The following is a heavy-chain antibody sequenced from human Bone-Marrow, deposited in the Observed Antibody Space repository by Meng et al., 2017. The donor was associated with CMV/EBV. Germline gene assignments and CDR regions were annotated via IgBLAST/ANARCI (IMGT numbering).Heavy chain of an antibody. CDR1: GYTFTSYY. CDR2: INPSGGST. D-gene: IGHD4-23*01. J-gene: IGHJ6*02. CDR3: ARGRYGGAYYYYGMDV. V-gene: IGHV1-46*01. Sequence: ASVKVSCKASGYTFTSYYMHWVRQAPGQGLEWMGIINPSGGSTSYAQKFQGRVTMTRDTSTSTVYMELSRLRSEDTAVYYCARGRYGGAYYYYGMDVWGQGTTVTVSS.